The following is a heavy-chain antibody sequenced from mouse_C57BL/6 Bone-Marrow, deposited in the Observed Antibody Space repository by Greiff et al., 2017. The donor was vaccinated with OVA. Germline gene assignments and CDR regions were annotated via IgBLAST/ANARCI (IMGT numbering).Heavy chain of an antibody. CDR3: ARDTTVVAPFAY. CDR1: GYTFTSYG. V-gene: IGHV1-81*01. J-gene: IGHJ3*01. CDR2: IYPRSGNT. Sequence: QVQLQQSGAELARPGASVKLSCKASGYTFTSYGISWVKQRTGQGLEWIGEIYPRSGNTYYNEKFKGKATLTADKSSSTAYMELRSLTSEDSAVDFCARDTTVVAPFAYWGQGTLVTVSA. D-gene: IGHD1-1*01.